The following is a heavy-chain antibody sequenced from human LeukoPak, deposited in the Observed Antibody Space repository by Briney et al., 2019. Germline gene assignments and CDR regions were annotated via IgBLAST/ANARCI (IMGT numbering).Heavy chain of an antibody. J-gene: IGHJ6*02. CDR3: ARERRNPVGYYGLDV. Sequence: SETLSLTCNVSGGSISSGGSYWSWIRQHPGKGLEWIGYISYSGSTYYNPPLKSRVTISVDTSKNQFPLKLSSVTAADTAVYYCARERRNPVGYYGLDVWGQGTTVTVSS. D-gene: IGHD2/OR15-2a*01. CDR1: GGSISSGGSY. CDR2: ISYSGST. V-gene: IGHV4-31*03.